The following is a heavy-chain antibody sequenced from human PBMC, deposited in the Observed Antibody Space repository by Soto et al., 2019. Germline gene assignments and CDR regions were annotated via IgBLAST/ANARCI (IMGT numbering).Heavy chain of an antibody. Sequence: SEPLSLPCTVSGGSVSSAYWSWIRQPPGKGLEWIGYIYYSGSTNYNPSLKSRVTISVDTSKNQFSLKLSSVTAADTAVYYCARGPSNWFDPWGQGTLVTVSS. CDR2: IYYSGST. CDR1: GGSVSSAY. J-gene: IGHJ5*02. CDR3: ARGPSNWFDP. V-gene: IGHV4-59*02.